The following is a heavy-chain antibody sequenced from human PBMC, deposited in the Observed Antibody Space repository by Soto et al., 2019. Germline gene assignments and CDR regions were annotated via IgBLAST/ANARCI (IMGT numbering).Heavy chain of an antibody. V-gene: IGHV3-7*05. D-gene: IGHD3-16*01. CDR1: GFTFNKYW. CDR3: AGWGQQNY. Sequence: QPGGSLRLSCGASGFTFNKYWMNWVRQAPGKGLEWVANINPDGSEKRHVDSVKGRFTMSRDNAKNSLYLQMNSLRAEDTAVYYCAGWGQQNYWGLGTLVTVPS. CDR2: INPDGSEK. J-gene: IGHJ4*02.